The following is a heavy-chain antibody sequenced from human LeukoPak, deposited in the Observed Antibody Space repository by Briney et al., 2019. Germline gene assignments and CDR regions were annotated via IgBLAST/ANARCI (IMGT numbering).Heavy chain of an antibody. CDR1: GFTFSDYW. D-gene: IGHD6-13*01. Sequence: GGSLRLSCAASGFTFSDYWMHWVRQAPGKGLVWVSRINSHESVTTYADSVTGRFTISRDNAKNTLYLQMNSLRAEDTAVYYCARLGMIQAYSTEDYWGQGTLVTVSS. V-gene: IGHV3-74*01. CDR3: ARLGMIQAYSTEDY. CDR2: INSHESVT. J-gene: IGHJ4*02.